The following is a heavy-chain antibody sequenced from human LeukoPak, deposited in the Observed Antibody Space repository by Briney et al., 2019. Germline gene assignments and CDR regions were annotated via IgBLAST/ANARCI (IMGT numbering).Heavy chain of an antibody. D-gene: IGHD1-26*01. CDR3: ARAVEIVGATTYEYYYYYYYMDV. CDR2: ISSCGSTI. J-gene: IGHJ6*03. Sequence: GGSLRLSCAASGFTFSSYEMNWVRQAPGKGLEWVSYISSCGSTIYYADSVKGRFTISRDNAKNSLYLQMNSLRAEDTAVYYCARAVEIVGATTYEYYYYYYYMDVWGKGTTVTVSS. V-gene: IGHV3-48*03. CDR1: GFTFSSYE.